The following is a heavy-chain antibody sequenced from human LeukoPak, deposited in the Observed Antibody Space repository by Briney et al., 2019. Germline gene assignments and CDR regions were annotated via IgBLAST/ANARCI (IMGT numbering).Heavy chain of an antibody. J-gene: IGHJ4*02. Sequence: GGSLRLSCAASEFTFSNYAMSWVRQAPGKGLEWVSSLTSGGSSYYADSVKARLTISRDNSRNTLYLQMNSLRAEDTAVYYCAKGLGSGSYYNVFDYWGQGTLVTVSS. CDR2: LTSGGSS. D-gene: IGHD3-10*01. CDR3: AKGLGSGSYYNVFDY. CDR1: EFTFSNYA. V-gene: IGHV3-23*01.